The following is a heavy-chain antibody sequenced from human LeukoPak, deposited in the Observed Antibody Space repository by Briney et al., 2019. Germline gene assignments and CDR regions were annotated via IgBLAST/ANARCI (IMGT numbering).Heavy chain of an antibody. Sequence: GSLKLSCAASGFTFSGSAMHWVRQASGKGLEWVGRIRGKANGYTTAYGASVKGRFTISRDDSQRATYVQMNSLKIEDTAVYYCTRLAGSDAFDIWGPGTMVTVSS. CDR2: IRGKANGYTT. V-gene: IGHV3-73*01. CDR1: GFTFSGSA. CDR3: TRLAGSDAFDI. J-gene: IGHJ3*02. D-gene: IGHD2-15*01.